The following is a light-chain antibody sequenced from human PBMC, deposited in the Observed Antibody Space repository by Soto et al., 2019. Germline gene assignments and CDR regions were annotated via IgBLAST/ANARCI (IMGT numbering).Light chain of an antibody. CDR2: EVT. CDR3: SSFASINTWV. CDR1: SSDVGAYNY. Sequence: QSALTQPPSASGSPGQSVTISCTGTSSDVGAYNYVSWYQQHAGKAHKLVIYEVTQRPSGVPDRFSGSKSANTASLTVSGLQAEDEDDYYCSSFASINTWVFGGGTKLTVL. J-gene: IGLJ3*02. V-gene: IGLV2-8*01.